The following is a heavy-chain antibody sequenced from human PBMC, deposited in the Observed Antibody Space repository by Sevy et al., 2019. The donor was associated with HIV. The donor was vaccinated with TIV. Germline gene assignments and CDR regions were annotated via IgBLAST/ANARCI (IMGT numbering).Heavy chain of an antibody. Sequence: GGSLRLSCAASGFTLSSVGIHWVRLTPGTGLEWLAFIGHDGNKYFYGASVKGRITTSRDNSKNTVSLQMNSLRVEDTAIDYCAKDYCIGNDCFLGWFDPRGQGTVVTVSS. CDR3: AKDYCIGNDCFLGWFDP. J-gene: IGHJ5*02. CDR2: IGHDGNKY. D-gene: IGHD2-15*01. CDR1: GFTLSSVG. V-gene: IGHV3-30*02.